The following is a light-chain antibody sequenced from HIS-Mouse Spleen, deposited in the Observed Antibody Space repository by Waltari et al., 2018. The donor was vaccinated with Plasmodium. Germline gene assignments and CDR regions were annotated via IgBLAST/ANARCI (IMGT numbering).Light chain of an antibody. V-gene: IGLV3-10*01. CDR2: EDS. J-gene: IGLJ3*02. CDR1: ALPKKN. CDR3: YSTDSSGNHRV. Sequence: SYELTQPPSVSVSPGQTARITCSGDALPKKNAYRYQQKSGQAPVLFIYEDSKRPSGIPERFSGSSSGTMATLTISGAQVEDEADYYCYSTDSSGNHRVFGGGTKLTVL.